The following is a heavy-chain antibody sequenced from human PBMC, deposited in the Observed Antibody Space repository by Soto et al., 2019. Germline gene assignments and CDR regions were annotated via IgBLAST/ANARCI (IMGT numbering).Heavy chain of an antibody. V-gene: IGHV1-8*01. CDR3: ARGFTYYYDSSGYYYDSGVWGY. CDR1: GYTFTSYD. D-gene: IGHD3-22*01. CDR2: MNPNSGNT. J-gene: IGHJ4*02. Sequence: QVQLVQSGAEVKKPGASVKVSCKASGYTFTSYDINWVRQATGQGLEWMGWMNPNSGNTGYAQKFQGRVTMTRNTSISTAYMELSSLRSEDTAVYYCARGFTYYYDSSGYYYDSGVWGYWGQGTLVTVSS.